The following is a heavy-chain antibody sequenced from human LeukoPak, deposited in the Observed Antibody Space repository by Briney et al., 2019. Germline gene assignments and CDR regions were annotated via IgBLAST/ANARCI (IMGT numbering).Heavy chain of an antibody. J-gene: IGHJ4*02. CDR2: ISYDGSNK. D-gene: IGHD3-10*01. CDR3: ARTLVRGVDYFDY. Sequence: PGGSLRLSCAASGFTFSSYAKHWVRQAPGKGLEWVAVISYDGSNKYYADSVKGRFTISRDNSTNTLYLQMNSLRAEDTAVYYCARTLVRGVDYFDYWGQGTLVTVSS. V-gene: IGHV3-30-3*01. CDR1: GFTFSSYA.